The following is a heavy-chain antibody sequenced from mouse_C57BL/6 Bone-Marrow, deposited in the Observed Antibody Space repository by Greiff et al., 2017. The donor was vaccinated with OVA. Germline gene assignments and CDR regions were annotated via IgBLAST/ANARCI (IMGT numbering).Heavy chain of an antibody. D-gene: IGHD2-12*01. V-gene: IGHV5-4*01. J-gene: IGHJ2*01. CDR1: GFTFSSYA. CDR3: ARGYTGDYLDD. Sequence: VQLKESGGGLVKPGGSLKLSCAASGFTFSSYAMSWVRQTPEKRLEWVATISDGGSYTYYPDNVKGRFTISRDNAKNNLYLQMSHLKSEDTAMYYCARGYTGDYLDDWGQGTTLTVSS. CDR2: ISDGGSYT.